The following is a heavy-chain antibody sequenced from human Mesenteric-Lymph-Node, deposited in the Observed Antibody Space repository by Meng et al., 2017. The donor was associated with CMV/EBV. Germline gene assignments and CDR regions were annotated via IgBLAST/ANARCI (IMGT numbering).Heavy chain of an antibody. V-gene: IGHV3-23*01. Sequence: SCAASGFTFSRYAMSWVRQAPGKGLEWVSAINGGRTYYADSVKGRFTISRDNSKNTLYLQMNSLRAEDTAVYYCAKKLGTTLSALTDNWGQGNLVTVSS. D-gene: IGHD1-14*01. CDR3: AKKLGTTLSALTDN. J-gene: IGHJ4*02. CDR1: GFTFSRYA. CDR2: INGGRT.